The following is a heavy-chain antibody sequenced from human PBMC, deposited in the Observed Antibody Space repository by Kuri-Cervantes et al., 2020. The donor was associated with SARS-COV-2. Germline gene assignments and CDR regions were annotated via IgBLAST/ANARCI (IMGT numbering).Heavy chain of an antibody. CDR2: INHSGST. CDR3: ARGGFLTGYRGTRGAFDI. J-gene: IGHJ3*02. V-gene: IGHV4-34*01. D-gene: IGHD3-9*01. Sequence: GSLRLSCAASGFTFSSYEMNWVRQPPGKGLEWIGEINHSGSTNYNPSLKSRVTISVDTSKNQFSLKLSSVTAADTAVYYCARGGFLTGYRGTRGAFDIWGQGTMVTVSS. CDR1: GFTFSSYE.